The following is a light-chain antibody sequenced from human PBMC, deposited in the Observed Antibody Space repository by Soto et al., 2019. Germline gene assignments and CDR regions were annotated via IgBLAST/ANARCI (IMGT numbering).Light chain of an antibody. V-gene: IGKV3-15*01. CDR3: QQYKTWLT. Sequence: EVVLTQSPATLSVSPGERVTLSCRASQSVDYNLAWYQQKPGQAPRLLIYGVATRATGIPARFSGSASGTEFTHTISSLQTEDFAIYYCQQYKTWLTFGGGTKVEIK. J-gene: IGKJ4*01. CDR1: QSVDYN. CDR2: GVA.